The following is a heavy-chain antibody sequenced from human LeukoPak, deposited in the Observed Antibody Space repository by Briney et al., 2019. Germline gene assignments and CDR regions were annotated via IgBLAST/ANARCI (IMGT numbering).Heavy chain of an antibody. CDR1: VGSFSGYY. Sequence: SETLSLTCAVYVGSFSGYYWSWIRQPPGKGLECIEEINHSGSTNYNPSLKSRVTISVDTSKNQFSLKLSSVTAADTAVYYCAREYSSSSRWNWFDPWGQGTLVTVSS. J-gene: IGHJ5*02. CDR2: INHSGST. CDR3: AREYSSSSRWNWFDP. D-gene: IGHD6-6*01. V-gene: IGHV4-34*01.